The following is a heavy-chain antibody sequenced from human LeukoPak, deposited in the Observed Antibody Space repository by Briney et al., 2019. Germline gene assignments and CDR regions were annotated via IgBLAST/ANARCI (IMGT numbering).Heavy chain of an antibody. D-gene: IGHD6-13*01. CDR2: MNPNSGNT. Sequence: ASVKVSCKASGYTFTSYDINWVRQATGQGLEWMGWMNPNSGNTGYAQKFQGRVTMTRNTSISTAYMELSGLRSEDTAVYYCARGRAMAAAVNWFDPWGQGTLVTVSS. V-gene: IGHV1-8*01. J-gene: IGHJ5*02. CDR1: GYTFTSYD. CDR3: ARGRAMAAAVNWFDP.